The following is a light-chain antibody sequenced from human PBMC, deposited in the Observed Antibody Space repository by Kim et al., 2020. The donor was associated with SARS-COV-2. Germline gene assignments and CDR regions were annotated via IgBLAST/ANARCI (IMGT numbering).Light chain of an antibody. CDR2: RDI. Sequence: VALGQTARVTCGGYNIGGKNVHWYQHRPGQAPVLVIYRDINRPAGIPERFSGSNSGNTATLIISRAQAGDEADYYCQVWDSSTVIFGGGTQLTVL. CDR1: NIGGKN. V-gene: IGLV3-9*01. J-gene: IGLJ2*01. CDR3: QVWDSSTVI.